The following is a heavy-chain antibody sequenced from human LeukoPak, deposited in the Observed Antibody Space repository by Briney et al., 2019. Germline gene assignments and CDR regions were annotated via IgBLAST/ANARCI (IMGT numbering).Heavy chain of an antibody. Sequence: SVKVSCKASGGTFSSYAIGWVRQAPGQGLEWMGGIIPIFGTANYAQKFQGRVTITADESTSTAYMELSSLRSEDTAVYYCARPEKHQYYYYYYMDVWGKGTTVTVSS. CDR2: IIPIFGTA. V-gene: IGHV1-69*13. CDR3: ARPEKHQYYYYYYMDV. D-gene: IGHD1-14*01. J-gene: IGHJ6*03. CDR1: GGTFSSYA.